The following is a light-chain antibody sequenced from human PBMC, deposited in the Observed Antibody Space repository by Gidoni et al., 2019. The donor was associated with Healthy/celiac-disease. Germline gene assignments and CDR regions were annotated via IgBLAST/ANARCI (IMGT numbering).Light chain of an antibody. Sequence: EIVLTQSPATLSLSPGERATLSCRASQIVSSYLAWYQQKPGQAPRLLIYDASNRAPGIPARFSGSGSGTDFTLTISSLEPEDFAVYYCEQRSNWPGTFGQGTKLEIK. CDR2: DAS. V-gene: IGKV3-11*01. CDR1: QIVSSY. CDR3: EQRSNWPGT. J-gene: IGKJ2*01.